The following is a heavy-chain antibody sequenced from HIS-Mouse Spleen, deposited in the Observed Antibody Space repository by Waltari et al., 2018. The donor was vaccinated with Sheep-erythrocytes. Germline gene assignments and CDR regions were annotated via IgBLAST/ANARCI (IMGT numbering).Heavy chain of an antibody. CDR1: GGSISSYY. J-gene: IGHJ3*02. D-gene: IGHD3-22*01. V-gene: IGHV4-59*08. Sequence: QVQLQESGPGLVKPSETLSLTCTVSGGSISSYYWSWIRQPPGKGLEGIGYIYYSGSTNYNPSLKRRVTISVDTSKNQFSLKRSSVTAADTAVYYCARISSRDYYDSSGYYYSDAFDIWGQGTMVTVSS. CDR3: ARISSRDYYDSSGYYYSDAFDI. CDR2: IYYSGST.